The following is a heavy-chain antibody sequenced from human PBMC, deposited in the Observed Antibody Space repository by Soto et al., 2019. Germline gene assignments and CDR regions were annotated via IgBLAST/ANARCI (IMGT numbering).Heavy chain of an antibody. CDR2: IHYNGNT. CDR1: GASIRSYS. V-gene: IGHV4-59*01. Sequence: QVQLQVSGPGLVKPSETLSLTCTVSGASIRSYSWSWIRQPPGKGLEWIGNIHYNGNTKYRPSLQRRVTMSVDTSKNHFSLKLISVTTADTAVYFCAREGNLGRWMQPLDSWCQGTLVTVSS. J-gene: IGHJ4*02. D-gene: IGHD2-2*03. CDR3: AREGNLGRWMQPLDS.